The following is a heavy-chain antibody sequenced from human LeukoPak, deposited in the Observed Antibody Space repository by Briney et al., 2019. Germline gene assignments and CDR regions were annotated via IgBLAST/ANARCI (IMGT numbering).Heavy chain of an antibody. Sequence: GGSLRLSCAASGFTFSDYYMSWIRQAPGKGPEWVSYISSSGSTIYYADSVKGRFTISRDNAKNSLYLQMNSLRAEDTAVYYCARDPLSAAAAFDYWGQGTLVTVSS. CDR1: GFTFSDYY. CDR2: ISSSGSTI. J-gene: IGHJ4*02. CDR3: ARDPLSAAAAFDY. D-gene: IGHD6-13*01. V-gene: IGHV3-11*04.